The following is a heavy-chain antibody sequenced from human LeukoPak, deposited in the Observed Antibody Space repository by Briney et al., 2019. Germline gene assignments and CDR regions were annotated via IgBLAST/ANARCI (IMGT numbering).Heavy chain of an antibody. D-gene: IGHD5-12*01. CDR2: IYYSGST. J-gene: IGHJ4*02. CDR3: ARENIVATRGYFDY. CDR1: GGSISSYY. V-gene: IGHV4-59*01. Sequence: SETLSLTCTVSGGSISSYYWSWIRQPPGKGLEWIGYIYYSGSTNYNPSLKSRVTISVDTSKNQFSLKLSSVTAADTAVYYCARENIVATRGYFDYWGQGTLVTVSS.